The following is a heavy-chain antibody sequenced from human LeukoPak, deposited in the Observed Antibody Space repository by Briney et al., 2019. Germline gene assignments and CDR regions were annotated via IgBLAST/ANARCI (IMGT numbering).Heavy chain of an antibody. Sequence: GESLKISCKGSGYSFTTHWVAWVRQMPGKGLEWMGINYPGDSDTRYSPSFQGQVTISADRSISTAYLQWSSLKASDSAIYYCASGNSIFDYWGQGTLVTVSS. D-gene: IGHD2/OR15-2a*01. CDR2: NYPGDSDT. CDR1: GYSFTTHW. CDR3: ASGNSIFDY. V-gene: IGHV5-51*01. J-gene: IGHJ4*02.